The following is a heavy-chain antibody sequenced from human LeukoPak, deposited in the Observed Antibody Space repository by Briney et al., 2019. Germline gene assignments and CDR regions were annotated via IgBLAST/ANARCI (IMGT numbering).Heavy chain of an antibody. J-gene: IGHJ4*02. D-gene: IGHD5-18*01. Sequence: GGSLRLSCSASGFTFDDYAMHWVRQAPGKGLEWVSAISGSGGSTYYADSVKGRFTISRDNSKNTLYLQMNSLRAEDTAVYYCAKDTTFGGYSYGYDDYWGQGTLVTVSS. CDR1: GFTFDDYA. V-gene: IGHV3-23*01. CDR2: ISGSGGST. CDR3: AKDTTFGGYSYGYDDY.